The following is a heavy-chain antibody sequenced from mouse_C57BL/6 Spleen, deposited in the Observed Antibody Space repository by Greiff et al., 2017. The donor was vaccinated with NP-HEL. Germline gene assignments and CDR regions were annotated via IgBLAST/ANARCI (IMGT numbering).Heavy chain of an antibody. J-gene: IGHJ3*01. CDR2: IWSDGST. Sequence: VTPMESGPGLVAPSQSLSITCTVSGFSLTSHGVHWVRQPPGQGLEWLVVIWSDGSTTYNSALKSRLSISKDNSKSQVFLKMNSLQTDDTTMYYSARSPDLAWFAYWGQGTLVTVSA. V-gene: IGHV2-6*03. CDR1: GFSLTSHG. CDR3: ARSPDLAWFAY.